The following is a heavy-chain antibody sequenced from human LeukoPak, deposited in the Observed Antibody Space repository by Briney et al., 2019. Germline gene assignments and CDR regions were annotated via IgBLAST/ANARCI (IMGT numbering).Heavy chain of an antibody. CDR1: GGSISSSSYY. CDR2: IYYSGSN. J-gene: IGHJ5*02. Sequence: SETLSLTCTVSGGSISSSSYYWGWIRQPPGKGLEWIGSIYYSGSNYYNPSLKSRVTISVDTSKNQFSLKLSSVTAADTVVYYCARAIWTTVTKPRFDPWGQGTLVTVSS. CDR3: ARAIWTTVTKPRFDP. V-gene: IGHV4-39*07. D-gene: IGHD4-17*01.